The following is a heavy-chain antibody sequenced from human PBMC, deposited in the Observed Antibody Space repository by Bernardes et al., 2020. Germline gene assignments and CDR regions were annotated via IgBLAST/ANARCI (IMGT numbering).Heavy chain of an antibody. D-gene: IGHD4-4*01. V-gene: IGHV3-74*01. Sequence: GGSLRLSCAASGFTFSSYCMHWVRQAPGQGLMWVSVINSDGSSTSYADSVKGRFTISRDNAKNTLYLQMNSLRGEDTAVYYCARDLYSIADYWGQGTLVTVSS. J-gene: IGHJ4*02. CDR3: ARDLYSIADY. CDR1: GFTFSSYC. CDR2: INSDGSST.